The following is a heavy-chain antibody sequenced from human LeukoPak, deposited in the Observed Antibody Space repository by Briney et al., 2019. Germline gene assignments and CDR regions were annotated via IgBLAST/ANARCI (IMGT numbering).Heavy chain of an antibody. J-gene: IGHJ3*01. D-gene: IGHD3-10*01. V-gene: IGHV4-59*01. CDR2: IYDSGTT. CDR1: GASIYGYF. CDR3: AREWGTRGLGSQIDS. Sequence: SETLSLTCTVSGASIYGYFWSWIRQPPGKGLEWIGCIYDSGTTNYSPSLKSRVTISVDPSKNQVSLRLSSVTAADTAVYFCAREWGTRGLGSQIDSWGQGTVVTVSS.